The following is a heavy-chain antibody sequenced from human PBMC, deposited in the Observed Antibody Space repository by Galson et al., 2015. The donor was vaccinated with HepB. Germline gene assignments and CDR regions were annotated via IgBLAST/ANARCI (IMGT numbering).Heavy chain of an antibody. CDR1: GDSVSSTSAA. CDR2: TCYRSEWYT. CDR3: AREVDTAMVTAVQFDY. D-gene: IGHD5-18*01. Sequence: CAISGDSVSSTSAAWNWIRQSPSRGLEWLGRTCYRSEWYTNYAVSVKSRITITPDTSKNQFSLQLNSVTPEDTAVYYCAREVDTAMVTAVQFDYWGQGTLVTVSS. V-gene: IGHV6-1*01. J-gene: IGHJ4*02.